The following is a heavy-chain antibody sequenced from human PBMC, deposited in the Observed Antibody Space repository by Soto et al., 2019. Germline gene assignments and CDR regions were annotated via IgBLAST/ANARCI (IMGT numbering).Heavy chain of an antibody. CDR1: GGSISNYY. D-gene: IGHD1-7*01. J-gene: IGHJ4*02. CDR2: VYTSGST. Sequence: SETLSLTCIVSGGSISNYYWSWIRQFAGKGLEWMGRVYTSGSTNYNPSLRGRATMSVDTSKNQFSLRLSSVTAADTAVYYCARSWNYPPWDFEYWGQGALVTVSS. V-gene: IGHV4-4*07. CDR3: ARSWNYPPWDFEY.